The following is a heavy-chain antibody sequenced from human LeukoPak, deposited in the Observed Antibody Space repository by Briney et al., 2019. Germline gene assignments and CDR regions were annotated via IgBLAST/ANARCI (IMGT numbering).Heavy chain of an antibody. CDR3: TKDYCGRFCSAV. CDR2: ITKSGDTT. J-gene: IGHJ6*02. CDR1: GFTFSAFG. Sequence: GGSLRLSCAASGFTFSAFGMNWVRQAPGKGLEWVSTITKSGDTTYYVDSVKGRFTISRDNSKNTLYLQMSSLRAEDAAKYYCTKDYCGRFCSAVWGQGTTVTDSS. V-gene: IGHV3-23*01. D-gene: IGHD3-3*01.